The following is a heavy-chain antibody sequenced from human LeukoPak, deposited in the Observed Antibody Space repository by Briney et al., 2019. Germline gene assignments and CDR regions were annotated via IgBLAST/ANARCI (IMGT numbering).Heavy chain of an antibody. CDR2: INPKRGGT. D-gene: IGHD2-2*01. Sequence: ASVKVSCKASGYTFTGYYMHWVGQAPGQGGEGMGWINPKRGGTNYAQKFQGRVTMTRNTSISTAYMELSTLRSDDTAVYYCARAGYCSSTSCQGPWFDPWGQGTLVTVSS. CDR3: ARAGYCSSTSCQGPWFDP. J-gene: IGHJ5*02. CDR1: GYTFTGYY. V-gene: IGHV1-2*02.